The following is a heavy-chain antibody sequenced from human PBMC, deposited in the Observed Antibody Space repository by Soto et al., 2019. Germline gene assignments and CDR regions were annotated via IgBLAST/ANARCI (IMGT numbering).Heavy chain of an antibody. CDR3: ARAISVRGDDYYYYGMDV. CDR1: GGSFSSYA. Sequence: FSVKVSSHGSGGSFSSYAISCVLPAPGQGLEWMGGIIPIFGTANYAQKFQGRVTLTADESTSTAYMELSSLRSEDTAVYYCARAISVRGDDYYYYGMDVWGQGTTVTVSS. J-gene: IGHJ6*02. D-gene: IGHD3-10*01. V-gene: IGHV1-69*13. CDR2: IIPIFGTA.